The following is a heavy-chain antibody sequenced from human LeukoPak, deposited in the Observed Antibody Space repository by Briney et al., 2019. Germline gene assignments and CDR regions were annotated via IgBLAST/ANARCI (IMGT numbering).Heavy chain of an antibody. J-gene: IGHJ3*02. V-gene: IGHV4-59*12. CDR1: GGSISNKY. CDR2: IYYSGST. Sequence: SETLSLTCTVSGGSISNKYWSWIRQPPGKGLEWIGYIYYSGSTNYNPSLKSRVTISVDTSKNQFSLKLSSVTAADTAVYYCAITRGYCSSTSCYDAFDIWGQGTMVTVSS. CDR3: AITRGYCSSTSCYDAFDI. D-gene: IGHD2-2*01.